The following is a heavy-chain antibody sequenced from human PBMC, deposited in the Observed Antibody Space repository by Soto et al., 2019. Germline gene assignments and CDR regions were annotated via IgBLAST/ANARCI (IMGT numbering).Heavy chain of an antibody. CDR3: ARHMAAAASGDYFDY. Sequence: SETLSLTCTVSGGSISSYYWSWIRQPPGKGLEWIGYIYYSGSTNYNPSLKSRVTISVDTSKNQFSLKLSSVTAADTAVYYCARHMAAAASGDYFDYWGQGTLVTVSS. V-gene: IGHV4-59*08. J-gene: IGHJ4*02. CDR2: IYYSGST. CDR1: GGSISSYY. D-gene: IGHD6-13*01.